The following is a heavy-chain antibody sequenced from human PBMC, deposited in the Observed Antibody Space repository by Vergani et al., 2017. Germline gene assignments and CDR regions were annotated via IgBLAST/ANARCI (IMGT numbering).Heavy chain of an antibody. J-gene: IGHJ4*02. V-gene: IGHV3-11*01. D-gene: IGHD2-2*01. CDR1: GFTFSDYY. Sequence: QVQLVESGGGLVKPGGSLRLSCAASGFTFSDYYMSWIRQAPGKGLEWVSYISSSGSTIYYEDSVKGRFTISRDNAKNSLYLQMNSLRAEDTAVYYCAGDADLSDIVVVPAASLPLWGQGTLVTVSS. CDR2: ISSSGSTI. CDR3: AGDADLSDIVVVPAASLPL.